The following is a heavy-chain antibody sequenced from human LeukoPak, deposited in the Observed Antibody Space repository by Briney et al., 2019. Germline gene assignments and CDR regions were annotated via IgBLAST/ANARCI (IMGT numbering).Heavy chain of an antibody. J-gene: IGHJ4*02. D-gene: IGHD5-18*01. V-gene: IGHV3-23*01. Sequence: GGSLRLSCEASGFTFNSYAMSWVRQAPGKGLEWVSGIGGSGSSTYYADSVEGRFTISRDNSKNTLYLQMNSLRAEDTAIYYCARELWFDYWGQGTLVTVSS. CDR1: GFTFNSYA. CDR2: IGGSGSST. CDR3: ARELWFDY.